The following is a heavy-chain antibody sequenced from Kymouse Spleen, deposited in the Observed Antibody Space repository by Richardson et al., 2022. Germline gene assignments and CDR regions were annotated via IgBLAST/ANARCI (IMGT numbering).Heavy chain of an antibody. CDR3: ARALVGATFFDY. Sequence: QVQLVESGGGVVQPGRSLRLSCAASGFTFSSYGMHWVRQAPGKGLEWVAVIWYDGSNKYYADSVKGRFTISRDNSKNTLYLQMNSLRAEDTAVYYCARALVGATFFDYWGQGTLVTVSS. CDR2: IWYDGSNK. CDR1: GFTFSSYG. D-gene: IGHD1-26*01. V-gene: IGHV3-33*01. J-gene: IGHJ4*02.